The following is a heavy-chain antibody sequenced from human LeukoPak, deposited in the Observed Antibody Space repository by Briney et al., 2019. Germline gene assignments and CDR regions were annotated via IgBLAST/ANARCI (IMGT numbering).Heavy chain of an antibody. D-gene: IGHD2-15*01. CDR2: IFHSGST. V-gene: IGHV4-4*02. Sequence: SETLSLTCTVSSGSIFNNNWWSWVRQPPGKGLEWIGQIFHSGSTSYSPSLKSRVTISMDKSRNQFSLKLNSVTAADTAVYYCARVLRGTSGFDYWGQGTLVTVSS. CDR3: ARVLRGTSGFDY. J-gene: IGHJ4*02. CDR1: SGSIFNNNW.